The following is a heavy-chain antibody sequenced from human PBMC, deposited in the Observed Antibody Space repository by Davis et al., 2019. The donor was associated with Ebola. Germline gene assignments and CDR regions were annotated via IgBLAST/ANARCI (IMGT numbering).Heavy chain of an antibody. CDR1: GFTFSSYG. V-gene: IGHV3-48*01. CDR3: AKDRWGYSSGWFDP. Sequence: GGSLRLSCAASGFTFSSYGMNWIRQAPGKGLECISYISSSGSSIYYADSVKGRFTISRDNSKNTLDLQMNSLRAEDTAVYYRAKDRWGYSSGWFDPWGQGTLVTVSS. J-gene: IGHJ5*02. D-gene: IGHD5-18*01. CDR2: ISSSGSSI.